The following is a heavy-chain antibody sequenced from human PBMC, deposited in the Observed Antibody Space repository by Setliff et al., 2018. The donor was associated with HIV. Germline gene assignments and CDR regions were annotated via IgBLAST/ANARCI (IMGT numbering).Heavy chain of an antibody. J-gene: IGHJ4*02. CDR2: ISAYDGNT. D-gene: IGHD1-26*01. Sequence: ASVKVSCKASGYTFASYGITWVRQAPGQGLEWMGWISAYDGNTNYAQKVRERVTLTTDTAKNTAFMELKNLTSADTAVYFCARSDWELVLSSFDYWGQGTQVTVSS. CDR3: ARSDWELVLSSFDY. V-gene: IGHV1-18*01. CDR1: GYTFASYG.